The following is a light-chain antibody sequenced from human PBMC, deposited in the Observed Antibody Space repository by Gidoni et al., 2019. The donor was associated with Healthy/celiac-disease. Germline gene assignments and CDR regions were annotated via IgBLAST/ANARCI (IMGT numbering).Light chain of an antibody. V-gene: IGKV1-39*01. J-gene: IGKJ1*01. CDR3: QQSYSTPPT. Sequence: DIQMTQSPSSLSASVGDRVTIPCRASQSISSYLNWYQQKPGQAPKLLIYAASSLQSGVPSRFSGSGSGTDFTLTISSLQPEDFATYYCQQSYSTPPTFGQGTKVEIK. CDR1: QSISSY. CDR2: AAS.